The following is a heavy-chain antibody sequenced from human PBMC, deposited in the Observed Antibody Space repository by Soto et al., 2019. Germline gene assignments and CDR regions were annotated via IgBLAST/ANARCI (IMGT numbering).Heavy chain of an antibody. CDR1: GYTFTSYG. V-gene: IGHV1-18*01. J-gene: IGHJ4*02. D-gene: IGHD2-2*01. CDR2: ISAYNGNT. Sequence: ASVKVSCKASGYTFTSYGISWVRQAPGQGLEWMGWISAYNGNTNYAQKLQGRVTMTTDTSTSTAYMELRSLRSDDTAVYYCARVRGYCSSTSCYEGDYWGQGTLVTVSS. CDR3: ARVRGYCSSTSCYEGDY.